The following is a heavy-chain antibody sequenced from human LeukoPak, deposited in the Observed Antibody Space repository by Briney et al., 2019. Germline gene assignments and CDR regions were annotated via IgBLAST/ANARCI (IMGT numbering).Heavy chain of an antibody. V-gene: IGHV3-9*01. CDR2: ISWNSGSI. J-gene: IGHJ4*02. D-gene: IGHD6-19*01. Sequence: GGSLRLSCAASGFTFDDYAMHWVRHAPWKGLEWVSGISWNSGSIGYADSVKGRFTISRDNAKNSLYLQMNSLRAEDTALYYCAKDYSSGWPPHYFDYWGQGTLVTVSS. CDR3: AKDYSSGWPPHYFDY. CDR1: GFTFDDYA.